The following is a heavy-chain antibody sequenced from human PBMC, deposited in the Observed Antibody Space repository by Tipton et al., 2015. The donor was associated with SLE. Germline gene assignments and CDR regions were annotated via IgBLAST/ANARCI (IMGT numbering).Heavy chain of an antibody. V-gene: IGHV3-7*01. CDR3: ARHAT. Sequence: SLRLSCAVSGFTISGFWMTWVRQAPGKGLEWVANINEDGSETYYVDSAKGRFTISRDNAKNSLFLQMNSLRAEDTALYFCARHATWGQGTLVTVSS. D-gene: IGHD2-2*01. CDR2: INEDGSET. J-gene: IGHJ5*02. CDR1: GFTISGFW.